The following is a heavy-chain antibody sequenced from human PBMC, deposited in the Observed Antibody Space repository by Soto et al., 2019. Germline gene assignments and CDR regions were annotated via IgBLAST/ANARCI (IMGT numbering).Heavy chain of an antibody. J-gene: IGHJ4*02. CDR3: ARTERPSAAYYYGSGSYGYFDY. D-gene: IGHD3-10*01. Sequence: ASVKVSCKASGYTFTSYGISWVRQAPGQGLEWMGWISAYNGNTNYAQKLQGRVTMTTDTSTSTAYMELRSLRSDDTAVYYCARTERPSAAYYYGSGSYGYFDYWGQGTLVTVSS. V-gene: IGHV1-18*01. CDR1: GYTFTSYG. CDR2: ISAYNGNT.